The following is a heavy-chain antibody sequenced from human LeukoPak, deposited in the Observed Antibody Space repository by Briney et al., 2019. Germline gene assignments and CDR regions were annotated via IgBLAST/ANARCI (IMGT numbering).Heavy chain of an antibody. D-gene: IGHD3-16*01. CDR3: ARGRYDYV. CDR2: ISGISSYI. CDR1: GFTFSSYA. J-gene: IGHJ4*02. V-gene: IGHV3-21*01. Sequence: GGSLRLSCAASGFTFSSYAMSWVRQAPGKGLEWVSAISGISSYIYYADSVKGRFTMSRDNAKNSVYLQMNSLRAEDTAVYYCARGRYDYVWGQGTLVTVSS.